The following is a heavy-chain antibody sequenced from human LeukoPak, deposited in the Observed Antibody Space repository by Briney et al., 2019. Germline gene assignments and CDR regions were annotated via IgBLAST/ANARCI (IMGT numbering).Heavy chain of an antibody. CDR3: ARDRDGPDY. CDR2: INSDGSST. J-gene: IGHJ4*02. Sequence: GGSLKLSCAASGFTFSSYWMHWVRRGPGKGLVWVSRINSDGSSTRHADSVKGRFTISRDNAKNMVYLQMNSLRDEDAAVYYCARDRDGPDYWGQGTLVTVSS. D-gene: IGHD5-24*01. V-gene: IGHV3-74*01. CDR1: GFTFSSYW.